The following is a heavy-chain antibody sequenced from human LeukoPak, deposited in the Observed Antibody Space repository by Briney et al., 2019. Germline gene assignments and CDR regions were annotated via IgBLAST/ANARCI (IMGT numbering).Heavy chain of an antibody. D-gene: IGHD3-10*01. V-gene: IGHV4-34*01. Sequence: SETLSLTCAVYAGSFSGYYWSWIRQPPGKGLEWIGEINHSVSTNYNPSLKSRVTISVDTSKNQFSLKLSSVTAADTAVYYCARGRDLLWFGELPPKGFDYWGQGTLVTVSS. J-gene: IGHJ4*02. CDR2: INHSVST. CDR1: AGSFSGYY. CDR3: ARGRDLLWFGELPPKGFDY.